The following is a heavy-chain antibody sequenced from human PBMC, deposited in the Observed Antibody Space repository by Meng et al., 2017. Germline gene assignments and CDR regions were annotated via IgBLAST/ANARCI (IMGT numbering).Heavy chain of an antibody. Sequence: SVKVSCKASGGTFSNYTISWVRQAPGQGLEWMGRIIPILGIANYAQKFQGRVTITADKSTSTAYMELSSLRSEDTAVYYCARGVGFYDSSGYLKYYFDYWGQGTLVTVSS. CDR1: GGTFSNYT. CDR3: ARGVGFYDSSGYLKYYFDY. V-gene: IGHV1-69*02. J-gene: IGHJ4*02. CDR2: IIPILGIA. D-gene: IGHD3-22*01.